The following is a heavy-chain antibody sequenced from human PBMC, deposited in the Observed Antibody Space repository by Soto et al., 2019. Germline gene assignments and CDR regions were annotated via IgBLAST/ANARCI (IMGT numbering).Heavy chain of an antibody. CDR2: ISAYNGNT. V-gene: IGHV1-18*04. Sequence: ASVKVSCKASGYTFTSYGISWVRQAPGQGLEWMGWISAYNGNTNYAQKLQGRVTMTTDTSTSTAYMELRSLRSDDTAVYYCARGSRLTIFGVVTYYYGMDVWGQGTTVTVSS. CDR1: GYTFTSYG. J-gene: IGHJ6*02. D-gene: IGHD3-3*01. CDR3: ARGSRLTIFGVVTYYYGMDV.